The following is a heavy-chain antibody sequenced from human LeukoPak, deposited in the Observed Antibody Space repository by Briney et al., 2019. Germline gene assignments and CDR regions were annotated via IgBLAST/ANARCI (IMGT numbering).Heavy chain of an antibody. D-gene: IGHD5-18*01. J-gene: IGHJ4*02. CDR1: GFTFDDYA. V-gene: IGHV3-9*01. CDR2: ISWNSGSI. CDR3: ASSRIQLWLLDVDY. Sequence: PGGSLRLSCAASGFTFDDYAMHWVRQAPGKGLEWVSGISWNSGSIGYVDSVKGRFTISRDNAKNSLYLQMNSLRAEDTAVYYCASSRIQLWLLDVDYWGQGTLVTVSS.